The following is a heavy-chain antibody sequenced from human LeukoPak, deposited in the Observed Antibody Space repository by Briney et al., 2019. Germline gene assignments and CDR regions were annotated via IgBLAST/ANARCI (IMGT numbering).Heavy chain of an antibody. CDR1: GFTFSSYS. D-gene: IGHD3-3*01. CDR2: ISSSSSYI. CDR3: ARDLRFLEWLLGAFDI. Sequence: GGSLRLSCAASGFTFSSYSMNWVRQAPGKGLEWVSSISSSSSYIYYADSVKGRFTISRDNAKNSLYLQMNSLRAEDTAVYYCARDLRFLEWLLGAFDIWGQGTMVTVSS. J-gene: IGHJ3*02. V-gene: IGHV3-21*01.